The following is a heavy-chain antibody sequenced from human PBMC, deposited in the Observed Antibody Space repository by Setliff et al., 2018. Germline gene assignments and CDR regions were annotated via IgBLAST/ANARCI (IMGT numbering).Heavy chain of an antibody. V-gene: IGHV4-34*01. CDR1: GGAVSGFY. Sequence: SETLSLTCDIKGGAVSGFYWSWIRQTPRKDLEWIGEISHNGRVSSSPSLKSRVTISVDRAKNHFSLKLTSVTAADTAMYYCARSRYYDSSGNNYGLDYWGQGTLVTVSS. J-gene: IGHJ4*02. CDR3: ARSRYYDSSGNNYGLDY. CDR2: ISHNGRV. D-gene: IGHD3-22*01.